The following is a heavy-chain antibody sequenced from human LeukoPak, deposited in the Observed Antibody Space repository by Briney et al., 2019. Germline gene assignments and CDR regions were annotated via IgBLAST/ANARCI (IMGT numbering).Heavy chain of an antibody. D-gene: IGHD2-15*01. V-gene: IGHV3-11*04. J-gene: IGHJ4*02. Sequence: PGGSLRLSCAASGFTFSDYYMSWIRQAPGKGLEWVSYISSSGSTIYYADSVKGRFTISRDNSKNTLYLQMNSLRAEDTAVYYCARDFRLVVVAATTSYFDYWGQGTLVTVSS. CDR3: ARDFRLVVVAATTSYFDY. CDR2: ISSSGSTI. CDR1: GFTFSDYY.